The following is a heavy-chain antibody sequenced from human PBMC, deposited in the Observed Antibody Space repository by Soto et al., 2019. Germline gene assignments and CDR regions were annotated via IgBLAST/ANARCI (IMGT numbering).Heavy chain of an antibody. V-gene: IGHV1-18*01. CDR2: ISAKNGDT. Sequence: QVHLVQSGAELKKPGASVRVSCKASGYSFTRYGISWVRQAPGQGLEWMGWISAKNGDTNYVQKFQGRVIMTTDTSTNTAYMELRSLRSDDTAVYYCVRDRDSDTWPSRDVWGQGTTVTVSS. CDR3: VRDRDSDTWPSRDV. D-gene: IGHD1-26*01. CDR1: GYSFTRYG. J-gene: IGHJ6*02.